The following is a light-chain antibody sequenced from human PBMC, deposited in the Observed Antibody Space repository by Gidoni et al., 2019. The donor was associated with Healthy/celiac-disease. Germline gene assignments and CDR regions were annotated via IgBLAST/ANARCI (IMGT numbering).Light chain of an antibody. CDR1: QGVSSY. J-gene: IGKJ4*02. CDR2: DAS. Sequence: EIVLTQSPAILSLSPGERATLCSRASQGVSSYLPWYQQKPGQAPRLLNYDASSRATSIPSRCSGGGPGTDFTLTSSSLEPEVVADYYCQQRSNWLTFGGGTKVEIK. V-gene: IGKV3D-11*01. CDR3: QQRSNWLT.